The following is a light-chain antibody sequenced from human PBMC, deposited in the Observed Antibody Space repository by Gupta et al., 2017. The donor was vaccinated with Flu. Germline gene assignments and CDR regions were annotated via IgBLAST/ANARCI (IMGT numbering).Light chain of an antibody. V-gene: IGKV3-20*01. Sequence: RATLSCTARQTVADSCVAGYHQQPGQAPSLLLYGASSRATGIPDRFSGSGAGTDFTLTTSRLEPEDFAVYYCQQYCTSAAYTFGQGTKLEI. CDR3: QQYCTSAAYT. CDR2: GAS. J-gene: IGKJ2*01. CDR1: QTVADSC.